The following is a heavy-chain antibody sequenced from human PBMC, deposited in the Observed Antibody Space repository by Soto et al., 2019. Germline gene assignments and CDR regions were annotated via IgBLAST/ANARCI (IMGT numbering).Heavy chain of an antibody. V-gene: IGHV1-2*02. J-gene: IGHJ6*02. CDR2: INPNSGGT. D-gene: IGHD6-19*01. CDR3: ARGRSGWYYYYYYGMDV. Sequence: RASVKVSCKASGYTFTGYYMHWVRQAPGQGLEWMGWINPNSGGTNYAQKFQGRVTMTRDTSISTAYMELSRLRSDDTAVYYCARGRSGWYYYYYYGMDVWGQGTTVTVSS. CDR1: GYTFTGYY.